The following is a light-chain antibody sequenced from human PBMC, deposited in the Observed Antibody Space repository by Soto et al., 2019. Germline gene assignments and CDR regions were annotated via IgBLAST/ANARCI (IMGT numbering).Light chain of an antibody. CDR1: QSISSY. V-gene: IGKV1-39*01. Sequence: DIQMTQSPSSLSASVGDRVTITCRASQSISSYLNWYQQKPGKAPKLLIYAASSLQSGVPSRFSDSGSGTDFTLTISSLQPEDFATYYCQQSYSTPRTFGQDTKVEIK. CDR3: QQSYSTPRT. CDR2: AAS. J-gene: IGKJ1*01.